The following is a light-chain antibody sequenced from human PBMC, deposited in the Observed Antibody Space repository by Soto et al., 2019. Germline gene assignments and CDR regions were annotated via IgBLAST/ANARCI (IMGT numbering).Light chain of an antibody. CDR3: QQDNSYPYT. V-gene: IGKV1-5*01. CDR1: QSISTW. J-gene: IGKJ2*01. Sequence: DIQMTQSPSTVSASVGDGVTITCRASQSISTWLAWYQQKPGKAPNLLIYDASTLESGGPSGLSGSGSGTEFTLTISSLQPDDSATYYCQQDNSYPYTFGQGTKLEIK. CDR2: DAS.